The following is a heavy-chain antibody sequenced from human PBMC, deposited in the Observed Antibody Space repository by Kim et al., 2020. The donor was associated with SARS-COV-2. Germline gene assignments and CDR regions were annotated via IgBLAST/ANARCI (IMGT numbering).Heavy chain of an antibody. Sequence: GGSLRLSCAASGFTFSSYALSWVRQAPGKGLEWVSRISASGGDTYYADSVQGRFTISRDNSKNALNLEMNSLRAEDTALYYCSKVTTVNAPFYDYLGQGT. CDR1: GFTFSSYA. V-gene: IGHV3-23*01. J-gene: IGHJ4*02. CDR2: ISASGGDT. CDR3: SKVTTVNAPFYDY. D-gene: IGHD4-4*01.